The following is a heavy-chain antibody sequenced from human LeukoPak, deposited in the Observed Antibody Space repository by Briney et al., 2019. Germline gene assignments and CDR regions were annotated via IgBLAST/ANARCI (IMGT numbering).Heavy chain of an antibody. D-gene: IGHD3-10*01. CDR3: ARERTPKHYYGSGTYDRYFDH. Sequence: GGSLRLSCAASGFTFSSYWMSWVRQAPGKGLEWISFISSSGSTKYYADSVKGRFTISRDTTQNSLYLQMNSLRAEDTAVYYCARERTPKHYYGSGTYDRYFDHWGQGTLVTVSS. J-gene: IGHJ4*02. CDR2: ISSSGSTK. V-gene: IGHV3-48*04. CDR1: GFTFSSYW.